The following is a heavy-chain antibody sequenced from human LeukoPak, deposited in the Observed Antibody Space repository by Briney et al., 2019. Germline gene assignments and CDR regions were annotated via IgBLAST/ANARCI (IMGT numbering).Heavy chain of an antibody. V-gene: IGHV1-18*04. CDR2: ISGYNDNT. J-gene: IGHJ4*02. CDR3: ARGYNWIYDY. Sequence: ASVKVSCKASGYTFTGNSIHWVRQAPGQGLEWMGWISGYNDNTEYEQKLQGRVTMTTDTSTSTAYMELRSLRSDDTAVYYCARGYNWIYDYWGQGTLVTVSS. D-gene: IGHD1-20*01. CDR1: GYTFTGNS.